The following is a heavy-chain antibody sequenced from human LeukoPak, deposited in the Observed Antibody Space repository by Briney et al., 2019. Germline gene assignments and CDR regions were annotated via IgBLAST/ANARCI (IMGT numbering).Heavy chain of an antibody. CDR3: ARLGSGWSFDY. Sequence: GRSLRLSCAASGFTFTSYGIDWVRQAPGKGLEWVAVIWYDGSEKYYADSVKGRFTISRDQSQNTAYLQMNSLRAEDTAVYYCARLGSGWSFDYWGQGALVTVSS. V-gene: IGHV3-33*01. D-gene: IGHD6-19*01. CDR1: GFTFTSYG. J-gene: IGHJ4*02. CDR2: IWYDGSEK.